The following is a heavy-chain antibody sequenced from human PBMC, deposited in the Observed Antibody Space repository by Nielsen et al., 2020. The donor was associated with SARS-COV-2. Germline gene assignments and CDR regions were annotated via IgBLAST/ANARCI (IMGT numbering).Heavy chain of an antibody. CDR3: AKGRLHASD. D-gene: IGHD5-24*01. J-gene: IGHJ4*02. V-gene: IGHV3-30*18. Sequence: GESLKISCAASGFNFINYDMHWVRQTPGKGLQWVALISYDERNKYYADSVRGRFTISRDNSKNTMYLQMNSLRPEDTAVYSCAKGRLHASDWGQGTLVTVSS. CDR1: GFNFINYD. CDR2: ISYDERNK.